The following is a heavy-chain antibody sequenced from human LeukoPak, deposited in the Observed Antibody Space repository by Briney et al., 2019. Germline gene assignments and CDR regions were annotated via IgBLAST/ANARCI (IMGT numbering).Heavy chain of an antibody. D-gene: IGHD1-26*01. CDR3: ARGGKDGFDI. V-gene: IGHV3-64*04. CDR1: GFTFSSYA. Sequence: GGSLRLSCSASGFTFSSYAIHWVRQAPGKGLEYFSAIRSNGGSTYYADSVKGRFTIARDNSKNMLYLQMDSLRTEDMAVYYCARGGKDGFDIWGQGTMVTVSS. J-gene: IGHJ3*02. CDR2: IRSNGGST.